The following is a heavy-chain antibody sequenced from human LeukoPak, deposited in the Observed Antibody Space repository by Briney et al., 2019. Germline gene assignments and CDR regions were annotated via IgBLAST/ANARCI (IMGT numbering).Heavy chain of an antibody. D-gene: IGHD7-27*01. V-gene: IGHV4-39*07. Sequence: SETLSLTCTVSGGSISSSSYYWGWIRQPPGKGLEWIGSIYYSGSTYYNPSLKSRVTISVDTSKNQISLKLSSVTAADTAVYYCASSWGSLRRALDYWGQGTLVTVSS. CDR3: ASSWGSLRRALDY. CDR1: GGSISSSSYY. J-gene: IGHJ4*02. CDR2: IYYSGST.